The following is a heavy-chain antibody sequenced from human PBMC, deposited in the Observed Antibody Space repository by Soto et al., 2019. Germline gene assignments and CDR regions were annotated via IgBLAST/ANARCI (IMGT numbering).Heavy chain of an antibody. J-gene: IGHJ4*02. V-gene: IGHV1-3*01. CDR1: GYTFTSYA. D-gene: IGHD6-19*01. Sequence: QVQLVQSGAEVKKPGASVKVSCKASGYTFTSYAMHWVRQAPGQRLEWMGWINAGNGNTKYSQKFQGRVTMTRDTSISTAYMELSRLRSDDTAVYYCARGKRYSSGCSVWGQGTLVTVSS. CDR2: INAGNGNT. CDR3: ARGKRYSSGCSV.